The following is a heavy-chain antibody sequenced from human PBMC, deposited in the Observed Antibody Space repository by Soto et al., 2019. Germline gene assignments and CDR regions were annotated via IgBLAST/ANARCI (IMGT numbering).Heavy chain of an antibody. J-gene: IGHJ3*02. Sequence: AGGAKRLSLTAAGLTFRSYAMSWVRQAPGKGLEWVSAISGSGGSTYYADSVKGRFTISRDNSKNTLYLQMNSLRAEDTAVYYCAKEHDALGAFDIWGQGTMVTVSS. CDR2: ISGSGGST. D-gene: IGHD3-3*01. CDR3: AKEHDALGAFDI. V-gene: IGHV3-23*01. CDR1: GLTFRSYA.